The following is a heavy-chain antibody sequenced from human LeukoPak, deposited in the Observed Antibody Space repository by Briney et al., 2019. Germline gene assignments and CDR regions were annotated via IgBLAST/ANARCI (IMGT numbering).Heavy chain of an antibody. CDR1: GFTFSSYG. J-gene: IGHJ4*02. CDR2: ISTSSSYI. CDR3: ARVEGNIVTTTEGYFDY. D-gene: IGHD5-12*01. V-gene: IGHV3-21*01. Sequence: GGTLRLSCAASGFTFSSYGMNWVRQAPGKGLEWVSSISTSSSYIYYADSMKGRFTISRDNAKNSLYLQMNSLRAEDTAVYYCARVEGNIVTTTEGYFDYWGQGTLVTVSS.